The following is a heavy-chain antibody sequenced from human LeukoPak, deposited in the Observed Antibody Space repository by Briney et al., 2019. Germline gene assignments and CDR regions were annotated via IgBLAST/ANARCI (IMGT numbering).Heavy chain of an antibody. CDR2: IIPIFGTA. CDR3: AVGVVTQHPLFDY. Sequence: GSSVTLSCKASGGTFSSYAISWVRQAPGQGLEWMGGIIPIFGTANYAQKFQGRVTITTDESTSTAYMELSSLRSEDTAVYYCAVGVVTQHPLFDYWGQGTLVTVSS. V-gene: IGHV1-69*05. CDR1: GGTFSSYA. J-gene: IGHJ4*02. D-gene: IGHD4-23*01.